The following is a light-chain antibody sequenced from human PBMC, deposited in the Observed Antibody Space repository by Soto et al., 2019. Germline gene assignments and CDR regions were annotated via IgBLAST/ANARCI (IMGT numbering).Light chain of an antibody. J-gene: IGKJ5*01. CDR2: GAS. CDR1: QSVSTT. Sequence: ERVLTKSRSTLSMYTGQRASLSCRASQSVSTTVAWYHQKPGQAPSLLILGASTRATGVPASFSGSGSGTEFTLSISTLQSEDSAVYYRKQYKEWPPFTFGQGTRLEI. CDR3: KQYKEWPPFT. V-gene: IGKV3-15*01.